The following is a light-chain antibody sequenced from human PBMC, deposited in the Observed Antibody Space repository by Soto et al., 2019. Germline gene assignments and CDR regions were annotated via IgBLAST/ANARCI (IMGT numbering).Light chain of an antibody. CDR3: ASWDDRLGAVI. J-gene: IGLJ2*01. CDR1: SSNIGGTNY. Sequence: QSALTHPPSASGTPGQRVFISCSGSSSNIGGTNYAYWYQQLPGAAPKLLMHSNNLRPSGVPERISGSKSGTSASLAISGLRSEDEAVYYCASWDDRLGAVIFGGGTKVTVL. V-gene: IGLV1-47*02. CDR2: SNN.